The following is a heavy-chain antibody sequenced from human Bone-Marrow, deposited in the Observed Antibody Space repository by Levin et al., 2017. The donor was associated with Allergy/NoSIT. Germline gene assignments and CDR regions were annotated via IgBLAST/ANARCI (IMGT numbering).Heavy chain of an antibody. CDR3: ARAKGEERFDY. CDR1: GYTFTSYD. Sequence: GESLKISCKASGYTFTSYDINWVRQATGQGLEWMGWMNPNSGNTGYAQKFQGRVTMTRNTSISTAYMELSSLRSEDTAVYYCARAKGEERFDYWGQGTLVTVSS. CDR2: MNPNSGNT. D-gene: IGHD1-26*01. V-gene: IGHV1-8*01. J-gene: IGHJ4*02.